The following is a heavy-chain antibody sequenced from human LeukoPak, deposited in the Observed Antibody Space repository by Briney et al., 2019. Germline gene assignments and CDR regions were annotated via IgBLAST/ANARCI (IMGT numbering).Heavy chain of an antibody. CDR3: AKDVYYYGSGSYFGWFDP. J-gene: IGHJ5*02. CDR1: GFTFSSYG. V-gene: IGHV3-30*02. CDR2: TRYDGSNK. Sequence: GGSLRLSCAASGFTFSSYGMHWVRQAPGKGLEWVAFTRYDGSNKYYADSVKGRFTISRGNSKNTLYLQMNSLRAEDTAVYYCAKDVYYYGSGSYFGWFDPWGQGTLVTVSS. D-gene: IGHD3-10*01.